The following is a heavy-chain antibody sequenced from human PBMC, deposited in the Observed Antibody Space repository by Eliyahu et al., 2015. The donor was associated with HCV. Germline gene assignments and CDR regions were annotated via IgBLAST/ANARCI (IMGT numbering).Heavy chain of an antibody. CDR2: ITLRTAVI. D-gene: IGHD6-13*01. CDR1: GINFRDYT. Sequence: EVRLVQSGGGLVRPGXSLXLSXEVSGINFRDYTLNWVRQAPGKGLEWXASITLRTAVINYRDSLQGRFTISSDDARNSVFLQMNSLGVHDTATYFCAKQSRWSPLWFFDLWGPGTPVIVSA. CDR3: AKQSRWSPLWFFDL. J-gene: IGHJ2*01. V-gene: IGHV3-21*06.